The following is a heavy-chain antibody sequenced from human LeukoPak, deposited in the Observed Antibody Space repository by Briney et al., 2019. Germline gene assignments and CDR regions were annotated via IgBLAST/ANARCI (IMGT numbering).Heavy chain of an antibody. CDR2: IYSGGST. V-gene: IGHV3-53*01. D-gene: IGHD5-24*01. CDR3: ARRDDHNGRDY. CDR1: GFTVSNNY. J-gene: IGHJ4*02. Sequence: PGGSLRLSCVVSGFTVSNNYMSWVRQAPRKGLEWVSLIYSGGSTYYADSVNGRFTISRDNSKNTVYLQMNSLRAEDTAMYYCARRDDHNGRDYWGQGTLVTVSS.